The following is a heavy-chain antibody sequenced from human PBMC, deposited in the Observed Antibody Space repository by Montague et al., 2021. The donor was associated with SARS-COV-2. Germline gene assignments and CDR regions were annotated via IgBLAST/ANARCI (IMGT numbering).Heavy chain of an antibody. CDR1: GASLPSDSLS. D-gene: IGHD2-2*03. J-gene: IGHJ3*01. Sequence: VSPGASLPSDSLSWHWIRQSPSRGLEWLASTYYRSKWYNDSAPSVSGRATVKPDTSRNQFSLHLDSVTAEDTALYFCARKMDSSFDVWGKGTMVIVSS. V-gene: IGHV6-1*01. CDR3: ARKMDSSFDV. CDR2: TYYRSKWYN.